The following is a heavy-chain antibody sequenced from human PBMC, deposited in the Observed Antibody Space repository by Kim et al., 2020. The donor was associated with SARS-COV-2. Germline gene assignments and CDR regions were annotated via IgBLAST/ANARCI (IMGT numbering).Heavy chain of an antibody. V-gene: IGHV3-23*01. J-gene: IGHJ6*02. CDR3: AKASGSGSYRHYYYYGMDV. D-gene: IGHD3-10*01. Sequence: GRFTISRDHSKNTLYLQMNSLRAEDTAVYYCAKASGSGSYRHYYYYGMDVWGQGTTVTVSS.